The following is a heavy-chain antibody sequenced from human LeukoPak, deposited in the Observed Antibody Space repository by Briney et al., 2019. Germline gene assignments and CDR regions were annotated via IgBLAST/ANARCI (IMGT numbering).Heavy chain of an antibody. CDR2: IIPILGIA. V-gene: IGHV1-69*04. D-gene: IGHD1-26*01. CDR1: GGTFSSYA. CDR3: AGDGGSYSRPAGHAFDI. J-gene: IGHJ3*02. Sequence: GASVKVSCKASGGTFSSYAISWVRQAPGQGLEWMGRIIPILGIANYAQKFQGRVTITADKSTSTAYMELSSLRSEDTAVYYCAGDGGSYSRPAGHAFDIWGQGTMVTVSS.